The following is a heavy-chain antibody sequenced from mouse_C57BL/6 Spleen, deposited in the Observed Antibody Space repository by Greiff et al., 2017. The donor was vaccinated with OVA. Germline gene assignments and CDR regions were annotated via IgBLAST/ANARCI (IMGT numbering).Heavy chain of an antibody. CDR1: GYTFTDYY. Sequence: EVQLQQSGPELVKPGASVKISCKASGYTFTDYYMNWVKQSHGKSLEWIGDINPNNGGTSYNQKFKGKATLTVDKSSSTAYMELRSLTSEDSAVYYCARWEGFFDYWGQGTTLTVSS. D-gene: IGHD4-1*01. J-gene: IGHJ2*01. CDR2: INPNNGGT. V-gene: IGHV1-26*01. CDR3: ARWEGFFDY.